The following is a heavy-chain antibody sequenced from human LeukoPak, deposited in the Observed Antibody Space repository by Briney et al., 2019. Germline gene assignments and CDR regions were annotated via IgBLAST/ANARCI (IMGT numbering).Heavy chain of an antibody. Sequence: GGSLRLSCAASGFTFSGHSMTWVRKAPGKGLEWVANINLDGSERFYVDFVKGRFTISRDNADNSMYLQMNSLRAEDTAVYYCGRVIAGAIDYWGQGTLVTVSS. J-gene: IGHJ4*02. CDR3: GRVIAGAIDY. CDR1: GFTFSGHS. V-gene: IGHV3-7*01. CDR2: INLDGSER. D-gene: IGHD6-13*01.